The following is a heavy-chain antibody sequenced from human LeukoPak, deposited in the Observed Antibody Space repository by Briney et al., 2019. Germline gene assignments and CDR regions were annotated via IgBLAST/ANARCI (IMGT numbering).Heavy chain of an antibody. V-gene: IGHV1-46*01. J-gene: IGHJ5*02. CDR1: GYSFTSHY. CDR2: INPSGSST. Sequence: ASVKVSCKASGYSFTSHYMHWVRQAPGQGLEWLGLINPSGSSTLYAQRFQGRVTMTRDMSTTTDYMELSSLRSEDTAVYYCARDNSVGDIAWWFDPWGQGTLVSVSS. CDR3: ARDNSVGDIAWWFDP. D-gene: IGHD3-16*02.